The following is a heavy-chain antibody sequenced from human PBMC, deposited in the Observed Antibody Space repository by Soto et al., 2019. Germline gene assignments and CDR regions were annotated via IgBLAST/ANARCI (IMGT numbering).Heavy chain of an antibody. CDR1: GFTFSSYS. CDR2: ISGSGGST. J-gene: IGHJ4*02. V-gene: IGHV3-23*01. Sequence: HPGGSLRLSCAASGFTFSSYSMSWVRQAPGKGLEWVSAISGSGGSTYYADSVKGRFTISRDNSKNTLYLQMNSLRAEDTAVYYCAKATNFDWLFRPFDYWGQGTLVTVSS. CDR3: AKATNFDWLFRPFDY. D-gene: IGHD3-9*01.